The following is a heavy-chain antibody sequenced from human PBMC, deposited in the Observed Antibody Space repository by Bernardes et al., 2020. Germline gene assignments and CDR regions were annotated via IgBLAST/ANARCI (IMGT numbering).Heavy chain of an antibody. CDR1: GYTFTSYG. CDR2: ISAYNGNT. D-gene: IGHD1-1*01. CDR3: ARVLRNDERYYYYYYMDV. V-gene: IGHV1-18*01. J-gene: IGHJ6*03. Sequence: ASVKVSCKASGYTFTSYGISWVRQAPGQGLEWMGWISAYNGNTNYAQKLQGRVTMTTDTSTSTAYMELRSLRSDDTAVYYCARVLRNDERYYYYYYMDVWGTGATVTVYS.